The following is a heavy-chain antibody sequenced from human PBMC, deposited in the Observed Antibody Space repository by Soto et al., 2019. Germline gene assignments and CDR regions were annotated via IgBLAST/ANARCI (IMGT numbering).Heavy chain of an antibody. V-gene: IGHV4-39*07. D-gene: IGHD3-22*01. CDR3: ARLGGYYQAFDS. CDR1: GGSISSSNYY. Sequence: PSETLSLTCTVSGGSISSSNYYWGWIRQPPGKGLEWIGSIYYTGSTNYSPSLNSRVTISVDTSKNQFSLKLNSVTAADTAVYYCARLGGYYQAFDSWGQGTLVTVSS. J-gene: IGHJ4*02. CDR2: IYYTGST.